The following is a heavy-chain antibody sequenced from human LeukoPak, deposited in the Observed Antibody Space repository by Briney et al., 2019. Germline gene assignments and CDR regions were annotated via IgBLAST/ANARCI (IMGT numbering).Heavy chain of an antibody. Sequence: RSSETLSLTCAVYGGSFSGYYWSWIRQPPVKGLEWIGEINHSGSTNYNPSLKSRVTISVDTSKNQFSLKLSSVTAADTAVYYCARGTNYDSRSPLGECFQHWGQGTLVTVSS. CDR2: INHSGST. CDR1: GGSFSGYY. D-gene: IGHD3-22*01. CDR3: ARGTNYDSRSPLGECFQH. J-gene: IGHJ1*01. V-gene: IGHV4-34*01.